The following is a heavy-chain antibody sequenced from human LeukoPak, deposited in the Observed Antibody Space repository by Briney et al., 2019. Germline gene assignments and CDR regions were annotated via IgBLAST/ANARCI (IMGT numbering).Heavy chain of an antibody. J-gene: IGHJ4*02. CDR2: ISYDGSNK. V-gene: IGHV3-30-3*01. CDR3: AKGGRFLEWSLFDY. Sequence: GRSLRLSCAASGFTFSSYAMHWVRQAPGKGLEWVAVISYDGSNKYYADSVKGRFTISRDNSKNTLYLQMNSLRAEDTAVYYCAKGGRFLEWSLFDYWGQGTLVTVSS. D-gene: IGHD3-3*01. CDR1: GFTFSSYA.